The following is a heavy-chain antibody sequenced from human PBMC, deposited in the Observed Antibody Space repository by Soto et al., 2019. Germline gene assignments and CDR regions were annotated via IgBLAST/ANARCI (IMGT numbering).Heavy chain of an antibody. Sequence: PSETLSLTCKVSGGSVTDSSYHWGWIRQTPGKGLEWIATLYYRGTTDYNSALRSRATMSVDTSKDHFSLTLSSVTVADTAVYFCFGVWAATLDYWGHGIPVTVSS. V-gene: IGHV4-39*02. D-gene: IGHD2-21*02. CDR1: GGSVTDSSYH. J-gene: IGHJ4*01. CDR3: FGVWAATLDY. CDR2: LYYRGTT.